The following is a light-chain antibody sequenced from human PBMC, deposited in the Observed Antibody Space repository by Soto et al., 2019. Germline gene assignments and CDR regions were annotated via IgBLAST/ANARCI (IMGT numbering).Light chain of an antibody. Sequence: QSALTQPRSVSGSPGQSVTISCTGTSSDVGGYNYVSWYQQHPGKAPKLMIYDVSKRPSGVPDRFSGYKSGNTASLTISGLQAEDEADYYCCSYAGSYPLGVFGTGTKLTVL. V-gene: IGLV2-11*01. CDR3: CSYAGSYPLGV. CDR1: SSDVGGYNY. J-gene: IGLJ1*01. CDR2: DVS.